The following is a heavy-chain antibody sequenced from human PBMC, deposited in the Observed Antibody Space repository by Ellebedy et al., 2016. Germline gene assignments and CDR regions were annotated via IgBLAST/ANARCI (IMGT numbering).Heavy chain of an antibody. CDR2: MNPNSGNT. V-gene: IGHV1-8*01. CDR3: ARGGIAARQYYFDY. CDR1: GYTFLSYD. J-gene: IGHJ4*02. Sequence: ASVKVSCXASGYTFLSYDINWVRQATGQGLEWMGWMNPNSGNTGYAQKFQGRVTMTRNTSISTAYMELSSLRSEDTAVYYCARGGIAARQYYFDYWGQGTLVTVSS. D-gene: IGHD6-6*01.